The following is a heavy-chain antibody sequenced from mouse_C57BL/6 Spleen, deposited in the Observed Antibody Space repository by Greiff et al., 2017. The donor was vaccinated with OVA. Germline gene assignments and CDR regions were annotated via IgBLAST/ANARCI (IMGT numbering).Heavy chain of an antibody. CDR3: ARDDDYGHAY. J-gene: IGHJ3*01. V-gene: IGHV7-3*01. Sequence: EVQVVESGGGLVQPGGSLSLSCAASGFTFTDYYTSWVIQPPGMALEWLGFIRNKANGYTTEYSAAVKGRFTISRDNSQSILSLQMNARGAEDSATYYGARDDDYGHAYWGQGTLDTVSA. CDR1: GFTFTDYY. D-gene: IGHD2-4*01. CDR2: IRNKANGYTT.